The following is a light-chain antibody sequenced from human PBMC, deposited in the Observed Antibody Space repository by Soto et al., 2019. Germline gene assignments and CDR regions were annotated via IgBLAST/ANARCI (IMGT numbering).Light chain of an antibody. Sequence: QPVLTQPPSVSGAPGQRVTISCTGSSSNIGAGYDVHWYQQLPGTAPKLLIYGNSNRPSGVPDRFSGSKSGTSASLAITGLQADDEADYYCQSYDSSLSTYVFGTGTKVTVL. CDR2: GNS. V-gene: IGLV1-40*01. J-gene: IGLJ1*01. CDR3: QSYDSSLSTYV. CDR1: SSNIGAGYD.